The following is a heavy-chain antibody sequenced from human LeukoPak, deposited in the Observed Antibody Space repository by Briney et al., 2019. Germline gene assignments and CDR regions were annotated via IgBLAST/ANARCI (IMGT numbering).Heavy chain of an antibody. V-gene: IGHV3-30*18. Sequence: PGGSLRLSCAASGFSFSSYGMHWVRQATGKGLEWVAVISYDGSNKYYADSVKGRLTISRDNSKNTLYLEINSPRAEDTAVYYCAKVPGPYYFDYWGQGTPVTVSS. J-gene: IGHJ4*02. D-gene: IGHD7-27*01. CDR2: ISYDGSNK. CDR3: AKVPGPYYFDY. CDR1: GFSFSSYG.